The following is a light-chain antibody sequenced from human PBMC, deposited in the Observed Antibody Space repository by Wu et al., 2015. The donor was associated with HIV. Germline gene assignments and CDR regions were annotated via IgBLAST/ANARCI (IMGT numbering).Light chain of an antibody. Sequence: EIVMTQSPATLSVSPGERATLSCRASHSVSSNLAWYQQKPGQAPRLLMYGASTRATGIPARFSGSGSGTEFTLTISSMQSEDFAVYYCQQYNNWPRTFGQGTRWKSN. CDR2: GAS. CDR1: HSVSSN. CDR3: QQYNNWPRT. J-gene: IGKJ1*01. V-gene: IGKV3-15*01.